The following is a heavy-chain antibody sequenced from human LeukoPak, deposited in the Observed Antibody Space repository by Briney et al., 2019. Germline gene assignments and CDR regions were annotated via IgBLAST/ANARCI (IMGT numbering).Heavy chain of an antibody. CDR3: AKGGRRSSDYSSPVDY. Sequence: GGSPRLSCAASGFTFSSYAMSWVRHAPGKGLEWVSAIRGSGGSTYYADSVKGRFTISRDNSRNTLYLQRNSLRAEDTAVYYCAKGGRRSSDYSSPVDYWGQGTLVTVSS. CDR2: IRGSGGST. D-gene: IGHD3-22*01. J-gene: IGHJ4*02. CDR1: GFTFSSYA. V-gene: IGHV3-23*01.